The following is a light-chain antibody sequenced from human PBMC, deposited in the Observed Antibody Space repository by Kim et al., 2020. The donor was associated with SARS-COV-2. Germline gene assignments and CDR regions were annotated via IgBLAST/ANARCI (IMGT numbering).Light chain of an antibody. Sequence: EIVLTQSPGTLSLSPGERATLSCRASQSLSINYLAWYQQTPGQAPRLVIYGASSRAAAITDRFSGSGSGTDFTLTISRLEQDDFAVYYCQQYGSSPWTFGPGTKVYIK. CDR2: GAS. J-gene: IGKJ1*01. CDR3: QQYGSSPWT. CDR1: QSLSINY. V-gene: IGKV3-20*01.